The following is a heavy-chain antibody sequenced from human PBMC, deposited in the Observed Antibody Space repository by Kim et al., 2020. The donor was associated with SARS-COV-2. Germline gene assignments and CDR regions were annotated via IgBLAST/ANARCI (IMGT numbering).Heavy chain of an antibody. CDR2: IKSDGSSA. Sequence: GGSLRLSCAASGFTFSNYWMHWVRQAPGKGLVWVSRIKSDGSSASYADSVKGRFTISRDNAKNTLYLQMNSLRAEDTAVYYCARGGYCSGGSCYSNWYFDLWGRGTLVTVSS. D-gene: IGHD2-15*01. V-gene: IGHV3-74*01. J-gene: IGHJ2*01. CDR3: ARGGYCSGGSCYSNWYFDL. CDR1: GFTFSNYW.